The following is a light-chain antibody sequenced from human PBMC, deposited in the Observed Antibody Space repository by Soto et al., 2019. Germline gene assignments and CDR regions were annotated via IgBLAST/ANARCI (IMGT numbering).Light chain of an antibody. CDR3: SSYTSRSTLAYV. CDR1: SSDVGAYNY. V-gene: IGLV2-14*01. Sequence: QAVVTQPASVSASPGQSITISCTGTSSDVGAYNYVSWYQQHPGKAPKLMIYEVSNRPSGVSNRFSGSKSGSTASLTISGLQAVDEADYYCSSYTSRSTLAYVFGTGTKVTVL. CDR2: EVS. J-gene: IGLJ1*01.